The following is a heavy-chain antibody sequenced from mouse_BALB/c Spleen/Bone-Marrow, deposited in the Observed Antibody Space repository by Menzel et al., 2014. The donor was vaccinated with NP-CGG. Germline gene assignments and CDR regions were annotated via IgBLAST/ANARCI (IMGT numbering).Heavy chain of an antibody. V-gene: IGHV1S81*02. CDR3: TRYGNYYFDY. Sequence: GAELVKPGASVKLSCKASGYTFTSYYMYWVKQRPGQGLEWIGEINPSNGGTNFNEKFKSKATLTVDKSSSTAYMQLSSLTSEDSAVYYCTRYGNYYFDYWGQGTTLTVSS. D-gene: IGHD2-1*01. CDR1: GYTFTSYY. J-gene: IGHJ2*01. CDR2: INPSNGGT.